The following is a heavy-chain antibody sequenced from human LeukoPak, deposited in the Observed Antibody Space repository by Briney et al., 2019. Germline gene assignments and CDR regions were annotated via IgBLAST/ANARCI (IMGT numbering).Heavy chain of an antibody. CDR2: IYSGGST. D-gene: IGHD3-9*01. CDR1: GFTVSSNY. J-gene: IGHJ5*02. Sequence: PGGSLRLSCAASGFTVSSNYMSWVRQAPGKGLEWVSVIYSGGSTYYADSVKGRFTISRDNSKNTLYLQMNSLRAEDTAVYYCARGGDYDILTGYSLNGFDPWGQGTLVTVSS. CDR3: ARGGDYDILTGYSLNGFDP. V-gene: IGHV3-66*01.